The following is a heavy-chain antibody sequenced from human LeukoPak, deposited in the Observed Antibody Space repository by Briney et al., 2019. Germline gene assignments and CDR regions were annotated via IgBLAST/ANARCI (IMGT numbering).Heavy chain of an antibody. CDR2: ISAYNGNT. D-gene: IGHD3-22*01. CDR3: ARHRISMVVVVTPGAFDI. Sequence: ASVKVSCKASGYTLTSYGISWVRQAPGQGLEWMGWISAYNGNTNYAQKLQGRVTMTTDTSTSTAYMELRSLRPDDTAVYYCARHRISMVVVVTPGAFDIWGQGTMVSVSS. J-gene: IGHJ3*02. V-gene: IGHV1-18*01. CDR1: GYTLTSYG.